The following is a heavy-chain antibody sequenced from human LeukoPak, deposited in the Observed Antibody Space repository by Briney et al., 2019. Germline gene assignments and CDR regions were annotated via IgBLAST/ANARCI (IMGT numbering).Heavy chain of an antibody. J-gene: IGHJ3*02. CDR2: INPDGSQG. CDR3: ARDPAYGALDI. V-gene: IGHV3-7*01. Sequence: GGALRLSCEASGFTFSNSYMSWVRQAPGKGLEWVAIINPDGSQGSYVDSVKGRFAISRDSALNSLFLQMNSLSAEDTAVYYCARDPAYGALDIWGQGTTVTVSS. D-gene: IGHD2-21*01. CDR1: GFTFSNSY.